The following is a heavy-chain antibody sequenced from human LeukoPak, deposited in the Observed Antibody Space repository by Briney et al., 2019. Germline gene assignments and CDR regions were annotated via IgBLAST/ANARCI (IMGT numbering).Heavy chain of an antibody. V-gene: IGHV4-59*12. CDR1: GGSISSYY. CDR2: IYYSGST. CDR3: AREYCSGGSCLIDY. Sequence: PSETQSLTCTVSGGSISSYYWSWIRQPPGKGLEWIGYIYYSGSTNYNPSLKSRVTISVDTSKNQFSLKLSPVTAADTAVYYCAREYCSGGSCLIDYWGQGTLVTVSS. J-gene: IGHJ4*02. D-gene: IGHD2-15*01.